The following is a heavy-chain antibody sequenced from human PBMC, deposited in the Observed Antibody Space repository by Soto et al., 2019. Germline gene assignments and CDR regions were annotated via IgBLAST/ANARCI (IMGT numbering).Heavy chain of an antibody. CDR1: GYSFTSYW. CDR2: IYPGDSDT. Sequence: PGESLKISCKGSGYSFTSYWIGWVRQMPGKGLEWLGIIYPGDSDTRYSPSFQGQVTISADKSISTAYLQWSSLKASDTAMYYCARHPHNIAAADRGYYYGMDVWGQGTTVTVSS. D-gene: IGHD6-13*01. CDR3: ARHPHNIAAADRGYYYGMDV. J-gene: IGHJ6*02. V-gene: IGHV5-51*01.